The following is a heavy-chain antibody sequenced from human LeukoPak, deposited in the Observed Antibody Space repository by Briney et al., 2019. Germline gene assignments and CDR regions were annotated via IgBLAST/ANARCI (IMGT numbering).Heavy chain of an antibody. Sequence: SETLSLTCTVSGGSISSYYRSWIRQPPGKGLEWIGYIYYSGSTNYNPSLKSRVTISVDTSKNQFSLKLSSVTAADTAVYYCAKTYYDILTGYGGPYYMDVWGKGTTVTVSS. J-gene: IGHJ6*03. V-gene: IGHV4-59*01. CDR1: GGSISSYY. D-gene: IGHD3-9*01. CDR2: IYYSGST. CDR3: AKTYYDILTGYGGPYYMDV.